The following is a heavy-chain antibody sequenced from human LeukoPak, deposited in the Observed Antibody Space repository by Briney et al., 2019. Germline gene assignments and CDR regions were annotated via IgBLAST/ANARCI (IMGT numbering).Heavy chain of an antibody. CDR2: IYYSGST. V-gene: IGHV4-31*03. CDR3: ARGDSNYELNWFDP. CDR1: GGSISSGGYY. Sequence: SETLSLTCTVSGGSISSGGYYWSWIRPHPGKGLEWIGYIYYSGSTYYNPSLKSRVTISVDTSKNQFSLKLSSVTAADTAVYYCARGDSNYELNWFDPWGQGTLVTVSS. J-gene: IGHJ5*02. D-gene: IGHD4-11*01.